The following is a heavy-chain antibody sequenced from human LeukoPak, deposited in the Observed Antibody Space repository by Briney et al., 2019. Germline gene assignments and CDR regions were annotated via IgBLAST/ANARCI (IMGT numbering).Heavy chain of an antibody. V-gene: IGHV3-23*01. CDR1: GFMFSNFA. CDR2: IYYSGGNT. J-gene: IGHJ4*02. CDR3: AKDQGQAVVPRRFDN. Sequence: PGGSLRLSCAASGFMFSNFAMSWVRQAPGKGLEWVSTIYYSGGNTYSADSVKSRFTISRDNAKNTLYLQMNSLRAEDTAVYYCAKDQGQAVVPRRFDNWGQGTLVTVSS. D-gene: IGHD2-2*01.